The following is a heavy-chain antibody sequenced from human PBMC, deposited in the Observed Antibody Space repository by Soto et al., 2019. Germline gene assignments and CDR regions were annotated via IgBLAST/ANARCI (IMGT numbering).Heavy chain of an antibody. Sequence: PSETLSLTCTVSGGSISSSSYYWGWIRQPPGKGLEWIGSIYYSGSTYYNPSLKSRVTISVDTSKNQFSLKLSSVTAEDTAVYYCVRAGGYSRTAPNPRAYDMDVWGQGTTVTVS. CDR2: IYYSGST. V-gene: IGHV4-39*01. J-gene: IGHJ6*02. D-gene: IGHD6-13*01. CDR3: VRAGGYSRTAPNPRAYDMDV. CDR1: GGSISSSSYY.